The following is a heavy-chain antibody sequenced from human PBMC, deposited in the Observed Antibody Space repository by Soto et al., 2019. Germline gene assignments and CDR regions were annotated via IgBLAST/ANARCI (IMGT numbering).Heavy chain of an antibody. D-gene: IGHD4-4*01. CDR1: GFTFSSYG. CDR2: ISHDGSSR. J-gene: IGHJ4*02. CDR3: AIPPTPYRNVTPEGC. V-gene: IGHV3-30*03. Sequence: PVGSLRLSCAASGFTFSSYGLHWVRQAPGKGLEWVALISHDGSSRYYADSVKDRFTISRDNSKNTLFLQMNSLRADDTAVYYCAIPPTPYRNVTPEGCWGQGTLVTVSS.